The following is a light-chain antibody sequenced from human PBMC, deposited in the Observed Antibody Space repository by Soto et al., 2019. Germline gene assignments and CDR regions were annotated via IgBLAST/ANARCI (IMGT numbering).Light chain of an antibody. V-gene: IGLV2-14*01. CDR2: QVS. Sequence: QSGLTQPASVSGSPGQSITISCTGTSSDVGNYNYVSWYQQHPGKAPKLMIYQVSNRPSGVSNRFSGSKSGNTASLTISGLQAEDEADYYCSSYTTSTTVVFGGGTKLTVL. J-gene: IGLJ2*01. CDR1: SSDVGNYNY. CDR3: SSYTTSTTVV.